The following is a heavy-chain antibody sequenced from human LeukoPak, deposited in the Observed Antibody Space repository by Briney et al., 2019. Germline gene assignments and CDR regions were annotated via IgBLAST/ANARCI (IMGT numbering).Heavy chain of an antibody. D-gene: IGHD5-12*01. V-gene: IGHV3-30*18. J-gene: IGHJ4*02. Sequence: GGSLRLSCAASGFTFRSYGMHWVRQAPGKGLEWVAVISYDGSNKYYADSVKGRFTISRDNSKNTLYLQMNSLRAEDTAVYYCAKDHSPGYSGYDGFDYWGQGTLVTVSS. CDR2: ISYDGSNK. CDR3: AKDHSPGYSGYDGFDY. CDR1: GFTFRSYG.